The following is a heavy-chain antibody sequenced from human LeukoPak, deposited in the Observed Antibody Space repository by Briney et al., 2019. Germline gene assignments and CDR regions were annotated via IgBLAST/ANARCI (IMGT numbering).Heavy chain of an antibody. D-gene: IGHD7-27*01. CDR2: IYYSGST. CDR1: GGSISSGSYY. CDR3: ARGGRNWDPYYGMDV. J-gene: IGHJ6*02. V-gene: IGHV4-61*01. Sequence: PSETLSLTCTVSGGSISSGSYYWSWIRQPPGKGLEWIGYIYYSGSTNYNPSLKSRVTISVDTSKNQFSLKLSSVTAADTAVYHCARGGRNWDPYYGMDVWGQGTTVTVSS.